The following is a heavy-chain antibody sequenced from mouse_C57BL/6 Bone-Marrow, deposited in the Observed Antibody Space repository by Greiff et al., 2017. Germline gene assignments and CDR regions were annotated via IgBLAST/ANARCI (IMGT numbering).Heavy chain of an antibody. D-gene: IGHD1-1*01. CDR3: ARRDLYYGWFAY. CDR2: IYWDDDK. Sequence: QVTLKESGPGILQSSPTLSLTCAFSGFSLSTSGMGVSWIRQPSGKGLEWLAHIYWDDDKRYNPSLKSRLTISKDTSRNQVFLKITSVDTADTATYYCARRDLYYGWFAYWGQGTLVTVSA. V-gene: IGHV8-12*01. J-gene: IGHJ3*01. CDR1: GFSLSTSGMG.